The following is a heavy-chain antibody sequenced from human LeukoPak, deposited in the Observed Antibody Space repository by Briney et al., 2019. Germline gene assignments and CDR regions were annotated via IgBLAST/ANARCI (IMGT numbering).Heavy chain of an antibody. J-gene: IGHJ5*02. CDR2: ISSSSGYI. CDR3: ARVWFGESGWFDP. Sequence: GGSLRLSCAASGFTFSSYSMNWVRPAAGKGLEWVSFISSSSGYIYYTDSVKGRFTISRDNAKNSLYLQMNSLRAEDTAVYYCARVWFGESGWFDPWGQGTLVTVSS. V-gene: IGHV3-21*01. CDR1: GFTFSSYS. D-gene: IGHD3-10*01.